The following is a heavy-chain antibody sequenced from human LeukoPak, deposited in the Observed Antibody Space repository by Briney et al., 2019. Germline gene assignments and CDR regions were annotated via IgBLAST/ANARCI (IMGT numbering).Heavy chain of an antibody. CDR3: ARQEEDYGDYGGFDY. J-gene: IGHJ4*02. V-gene: IGHV5-51*01. D-gene: IGHD4-17*01. Sequence: GESLKISCKGSGYSFSSYWIAWVRQMPGKGLEWMGIIYPGDSDTRYSPSFQGQVTISADKSISTAYLQWSSLKASDTAMYYCARQEEDYGDYGGFDYWGQGTLVTVSS. CDR1: GYSFSSYW. CDR2: IYPGDSDT.